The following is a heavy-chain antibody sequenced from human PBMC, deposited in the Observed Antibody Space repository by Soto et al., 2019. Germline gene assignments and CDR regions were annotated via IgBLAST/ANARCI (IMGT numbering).Heavy chain of an antibody. Sequence: GGSLRLSCAASGFTVSSNYMSWVRQAPGKGLEWVSVIYSGGSTYYADSVKGRFTISRHNSKNTLYLQMNSLRAEDTAVYYCATDTMALPDAFDIWGQGTMVTVSS. CDR2: IYSGGST. CDR3: ATDTMALPDAFDI. J-gene: IGHJ3*02. V-gene: IGHV3-53*04. CDR1: GFTVSSNY. D-gene: IGHD3-10*01.